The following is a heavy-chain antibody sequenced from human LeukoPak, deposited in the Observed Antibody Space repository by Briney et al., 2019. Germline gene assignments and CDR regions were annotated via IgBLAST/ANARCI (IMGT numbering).Heavy chain of an antibody. CDR2: MNPNSGNT. V-gene: IGHV1-8*01. D-gene: IGHD2-2*01. J-gene: IGHJ6*03. CDR3: ARGWKPGVSRKVKDIVVVPAATYAYYYYYYMDV. CDR1: GYTFTSYD. Sequence: ASVKVSCKASGYTFTSYDINWVRQAPGQGLEWMGWMNPNSGNTAYAQTFQGRVTMTRNTSISTAYMELSSLRSEDTAVYYCARGWKPGVSRKVKDIVVVPAATYAYYYYYYMDVWGKGTTVTVSS.